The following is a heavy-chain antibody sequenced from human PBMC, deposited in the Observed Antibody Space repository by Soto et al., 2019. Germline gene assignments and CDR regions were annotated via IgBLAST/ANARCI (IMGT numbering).Heavy chain of an antibody. V-gene: IGHV3-21*01. Sequence: EVQLVESGGGLVKPGGSLRLSCAASGFTFSSYSMNWVRQAPGKGLEWVSSIVSSSSYIYYADSVKGRFTISRDNAKNSXXLQMNSLRAEDTAVYYCARDSYCSSTSCYADAFDIWGQGTMVTVSS. CDR2: IVSSSSYI. CDR3: ARDSYCSSTSCYADAFDI. J-gene: IGHJ3*02. CDR1: GFTFSSYS. D-gene: IGHD2-2*01.